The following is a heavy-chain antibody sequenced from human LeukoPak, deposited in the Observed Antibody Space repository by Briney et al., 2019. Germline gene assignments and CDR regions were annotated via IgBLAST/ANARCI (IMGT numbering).Heavy chain of an antibody. CDR2: INSDGSST. CDR3: ARDPSYSENLDY. V-gene: IGHV3-74*01. Sequence: GGSLRLSCAASGFTFSSYWMHWVRQAPGKGLVWVSRINSDGSSTTYADSVKGRFTISRDNVKNTLYLQMNSLRAEDTAVYYCARDPSYSENLDYWGQGTLVTVSS. D-gene: IGHD1-26*01. CDR1: GFTFSSYW. J-gene: IGHJ4*02.